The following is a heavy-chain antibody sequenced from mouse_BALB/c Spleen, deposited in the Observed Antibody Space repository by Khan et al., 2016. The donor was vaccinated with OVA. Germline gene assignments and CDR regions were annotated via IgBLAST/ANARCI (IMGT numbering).Heavy chain of an antibody. D-gene: IGHD2-4*01. V-gene: IGHV2-6-7*01. Sequence: QVQLQQPGPGLVAPSQSLSITCTVSGFSLTGYGVNWVRQPPGKGLEWLGMIWGDGSTDYNSALKSRLSIRKENSKSQVFLKMNSLQTDDTARYYGARGTDDYALYAMDYWGQGTSVTLSS. J-gene: IGHJ4*01. CDR1: GFSLTGYG. CDR3: ARGTDDYALYAMDY. CDR2: IWGDGST.